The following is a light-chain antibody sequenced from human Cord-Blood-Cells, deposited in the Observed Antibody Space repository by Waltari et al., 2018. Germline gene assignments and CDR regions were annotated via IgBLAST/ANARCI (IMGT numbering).Light chain of an antibody. Sequence: QSALTHPASVSGSPGQSITISCTGTSSDRESYHLVPRYQQHPGKAPKLMIYEVTKRPSGVSNRFSGCKAGNTASLTISGLQAEDEADYYCCSYAGSSTFVFGTGTKVTVL. J-gene: IGLJ1*01. CDR3: CSYAGSSTFV. CDR1: SSDRESYHL. V-gene: IGLV2-23*02. CDR2: EVT.